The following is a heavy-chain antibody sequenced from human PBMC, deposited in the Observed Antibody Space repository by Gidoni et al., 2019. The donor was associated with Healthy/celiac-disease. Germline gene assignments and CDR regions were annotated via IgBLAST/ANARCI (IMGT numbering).Heavy chain of an antibody. Sequence: EVQLMESGGGLVQPGGSLRLSCAASGFTFSSYSMNWVRQAPGKGLEWVSYISSSSSTIYYADSVKGRFTISRDNAKNSLYLQMNSLRDEDTAVYYCAREDYIWGSYRFYFDYWGQGTLVTVSS. V-gene: IGHV3-48*02. CDR1: GFTFSSYS. CDR3: AREDYIWGSYRFYFDY. D-gene: IGHD3-16*02. CDR2: ISSSSSTI. J-gene: IGHJ4*02.